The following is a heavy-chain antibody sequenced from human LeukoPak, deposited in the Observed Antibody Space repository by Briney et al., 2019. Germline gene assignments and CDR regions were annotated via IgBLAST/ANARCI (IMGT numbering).Heavy chain of an antibody. J-gene: IGHJ4*02. CDR2: IYYSGST. V-gene: IGHV4-39*01. CDR3: ARFSSSWYGPSDY. Sequence: SETLSLXCTVSGGSISSSSYYWGWIRQPPGKGLEWIGSIYYSGSTYYNPSLKSRVTISVDTSKNQFSLKLSSVTAADTAVYYCARFSSSWYGPSDYWGQGTLVTVSS. CDR1: GGSISSSSYY. D-gene: IGHD6-13*01.